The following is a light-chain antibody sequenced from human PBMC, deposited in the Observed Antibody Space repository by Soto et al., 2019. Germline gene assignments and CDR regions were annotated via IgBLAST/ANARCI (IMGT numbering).Light chain of an antibody. V-gene: IGKV1-6*01. J-gene: IGKJ4*01. CDR3: LQDNNYPLT. CDR2: AAS. Sequence: AIQLTQSPSSLSASVGDTVTITCRASQGIGNDLGWYQQKSGKAPKLLIYAASNLQSAVPSRFSGSGSCTDFTLTISGLQPEDVATYYCLQDNNYPLTFGGGTKVDIK. CDR1: QGIGND.